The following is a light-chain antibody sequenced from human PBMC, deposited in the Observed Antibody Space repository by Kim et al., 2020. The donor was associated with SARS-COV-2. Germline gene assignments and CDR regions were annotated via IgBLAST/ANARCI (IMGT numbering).Light chain of an antibody. CDR3: YSAADDNWV. Sequence: SVSPGQTARITCSGDILAKRYIRWFQQKPGQSPVLLIYKDSERPSGIPERFSGSSSGTTVTLTISGAHIEDEADYYCYSAADDNWVFGGGTQLTVL. J-gene: IGLJ3*02. CDR1: ILAKRY. CDR2: KDS. V-gene: IGLV3-27*01.